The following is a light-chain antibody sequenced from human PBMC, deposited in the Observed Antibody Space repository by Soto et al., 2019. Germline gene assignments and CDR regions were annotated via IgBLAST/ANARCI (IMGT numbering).Light chain of an antibody. CDR3: QQSHITTLFT. CDR1: QNINSH. J-gene: IGKJ2*01. Sequence: DIQMTQSPSSLSASIGDRVTITCRASQNINSHLNWYQQKPGKAPKVVIYAASTLQSGVPSRFSGSGSGTEFTLTISSLEPEDFATYYCQQSHITTLFTFGKGTKLEIK. CDR2: AAS. V-gene: IGKV1-39*01.